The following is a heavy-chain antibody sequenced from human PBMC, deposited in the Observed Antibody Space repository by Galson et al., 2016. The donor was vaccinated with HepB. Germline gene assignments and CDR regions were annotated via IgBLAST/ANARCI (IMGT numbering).Heavy chain of an antibody. CDR2: ISNDVNNK. J-gene: IGHJ4*02. D-gene: IGHD3-22*01. CDR3: ARGYNYDNSGYLSFDF. Sequence: SLRLSCAASRFTFSSYAMHWVRQAPGKGLEWVALISNDVNNKHYADSVKGRFTISRDNSKNTLYLQMDSLSAEDTAVYYCARGYNYDNSGYLSFDFWGQGTLVTVSS. CDR1: RFTFSSYA. V-gene: IGHV3-30-3*01.